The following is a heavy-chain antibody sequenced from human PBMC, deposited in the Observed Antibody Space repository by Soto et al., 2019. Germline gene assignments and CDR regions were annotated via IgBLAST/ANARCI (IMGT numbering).Heavy chain of an antibody. CDR1: GGTFSSYA. CDR2: IIPIFGTA. D-gene: IGHD3-22*01. Sequence: ASVKVSCKASGGTFSSYAISWVRQAPGQGLEWMGGIIPIFGTANYAQKFQGRVTITADESTSTAYMELSSLRSEDTAVYYCARGSMIVVVIPYGPDAFFAFDIWGQGTMVTVSS. CDR3: ARGSMIVVVIPYGPDAFFAFDI. J-gene: IGHJ3*02. V-gene: IGHV1-69*13.